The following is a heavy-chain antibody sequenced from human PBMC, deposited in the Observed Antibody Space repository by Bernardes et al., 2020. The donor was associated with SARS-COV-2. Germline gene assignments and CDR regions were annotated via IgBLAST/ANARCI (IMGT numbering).Heavy chain of an antibody. J-gene: IGHJ4*02. V-gene: IGHV3-74*01. D-gene: IGHD6-13*01. CDR2: ISSDGSST. CDR3: ARQQVVTIDH. Sequence: GGSLRLSCVVSGFTFSNYCMHWVRQAPGKGLVWVSRISSDGSSTTNADSVKGRFTISRDNAKNTLYLQMNSLRAEDTAVYYCARQQVVTIDHWGQGTLVPVSS. CDR1: GFTFSNYC.